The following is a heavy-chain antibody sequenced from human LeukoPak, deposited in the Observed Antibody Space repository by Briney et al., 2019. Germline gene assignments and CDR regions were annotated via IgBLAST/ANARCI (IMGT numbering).Heavy chain of an antibody. V-gene: IGHV4-59*01. D-gene: IGHD6-19*01. CDR1: GGSISSYY. Sequence: SETLSLTCTVSGGSISSYYWSWIRQPPGKGLEWIGYIYYSGSTNYNPSLKSRVTISVDTSKNQFSLKLGSVTAADTAVYYCARGLAVAGTTAYYYGMDVWGQGTTVTVSS. CDR3: ARGLAVAGTTAYYYGMDV. CDR2: IYYSGST. J-gene: IGHJ6*02.